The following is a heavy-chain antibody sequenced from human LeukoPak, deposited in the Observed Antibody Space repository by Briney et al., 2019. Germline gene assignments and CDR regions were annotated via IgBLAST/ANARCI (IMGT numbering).Heavy chain of an antibody. D-gene: IGHD2-2*01. CDR3: ARANFLYCSSSTCLFDY. CDR2: INPNDGDT. J-gene: IGHJ4*02. V-gene: IGHV1-2*02. CDR1: GYTFTYYY. Sequence: GASVKVSCKASGYTFTYYYMHWVRQAPGQGFEWMGWINPNDGDTNYAQKFQGRVTMTRDTSISTAHMEVSRLRSDDTPVYYCARANFLYCSSSTCLFDYWGQGTLVTVSS.